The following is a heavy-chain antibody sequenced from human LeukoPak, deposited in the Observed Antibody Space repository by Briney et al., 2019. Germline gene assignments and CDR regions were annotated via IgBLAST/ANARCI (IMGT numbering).Heavy chain of an antibody. J-gene: IGHJ5*02. CDR2: INPNSGDT. V-gene: IGHV1-2*02. D-gene: IGHD1-26*01. CDR3: ARVRPELTNWFDP. Sequence: ASVKVSCKASGYTFTGYYMHWVRQAPGQGLEWMGWINPNSGDTNYAQKFQGRVTMTRDTSISTAYMELSRLRSDDTAVYYCARVRPELTNWFDPWGQGTLVTVSS. CDR1: GYTFTGYY.